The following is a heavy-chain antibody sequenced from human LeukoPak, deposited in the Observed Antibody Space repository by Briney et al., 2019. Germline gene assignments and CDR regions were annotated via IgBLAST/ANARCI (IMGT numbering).Heavy chain of an antibody. V-gene: IGHV4-59*08. CDR2: IYYSGST. J-gene: IGHJ3*02. Sequence: SETLSLTCTVSGGSISSYYWSWIRQPPGKGLEWIGYIYYSGSTNYNPSLKSRVTISADTSKSQFSLKLSSVTAADTAVYYCARLGDAFDIWGQGTMVTVSS. CDR1: GGSISSYY. CDR3: ARLGDAFDI.